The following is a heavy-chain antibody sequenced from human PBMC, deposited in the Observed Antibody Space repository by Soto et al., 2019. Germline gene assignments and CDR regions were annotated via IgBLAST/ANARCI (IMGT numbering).Heavy chain of an antibody. CDR1: EFTFSSYN. D-gene: IGHD3-10*01. CDR3: ARDAPILWFGELLYYYYGMDV. Sequence: GGSLRLSCAASEFTFSSYNMNWVRQAAGKGLEWVSSISSSSDYIYYADSVKGRFTNSRDNAKNSLYLQMNSLRAEDTAVYYCARDAPILWFGELLYYYYGMDVWGQGTTVTVSS. V-gene: IGHV3-21*01. CDR2: ISSSSDYI. J-gene: IGHJ6*02.